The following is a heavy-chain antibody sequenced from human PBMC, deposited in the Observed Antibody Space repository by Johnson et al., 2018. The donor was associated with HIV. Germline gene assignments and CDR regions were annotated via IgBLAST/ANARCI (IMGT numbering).Heavy chain of an antibody. J-gene: IGHJ3*02. V-gene: IGHV3-23*04. CDR2: ISGSGGST. D-gene: IGHD6-6*01. Sequence: VQLVESGGGLVQPGGSLRLSCAASGFTVSSNYMSWVRQAPGKGLEWVSVISGSGGSTYYADSVKGRFTISRDNAKNSLYLQMNSLRAEDTAVYYCASCEYSSPRGAFDIGGQGTMVTVSS. CDR3: ASCEYSSPRGAFDI. CDR1: GFTVSSNY.